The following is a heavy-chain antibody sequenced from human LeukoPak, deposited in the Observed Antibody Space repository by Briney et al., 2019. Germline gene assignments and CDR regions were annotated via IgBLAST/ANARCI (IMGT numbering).Heavy chain of an antibody. D-gene: IGHD2-15*01. V-gene: IGHV4-34*01. CDR3: ARAKALGYCSGGSCYPRGFDP. J-gene: IGHJ5*02. CDR2: INHSGST. Sequence: PSETLSHTCAVYGGSFSGYYWSWIRQPPGKGLEWIGEINHSGSTNYNPSLKSRVTISVDTSKNQFSLKLSSVTAADTAVYYCARAKALGYCSGGSCYPRGFDPWGQGTLVTVSS. CDR1: GGSFSGYY.